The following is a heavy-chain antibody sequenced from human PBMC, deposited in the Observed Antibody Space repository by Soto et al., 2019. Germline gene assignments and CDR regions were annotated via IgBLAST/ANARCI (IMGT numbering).Heavy chain of an antibody. CDR3: ARGGETNYFESSGLLDY. CDR1: GFNFSTYD. CDR2: IGSGGDT. Sequence: EVQLVESGGGLVQPGGSLRLSCTASGFNFSTYDMHWVRQATGKGLEWVSIIGSGGDTYYPGSVKGRFTVSRENAKSYFYLQMDSLRAEDTPVYYCARGGETNYFESSGLLDYWGQGTLVTVSS. D-gene: IGHD3-22*01. J-gene: IGHJ4*02. V-gene: IGHV3-13*01.